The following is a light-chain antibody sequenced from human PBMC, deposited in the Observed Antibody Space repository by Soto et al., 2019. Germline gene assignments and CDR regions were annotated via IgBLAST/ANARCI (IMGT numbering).Light chain of an antibody. CDR1: SGSVSTSYY. Sequence: QTVVTQEPSFSVSPGGTVTLTCGLSSGSVSTSYYPSWYQQTPGQAPRTLIYSTNTRSSGVPDRFSGSILGNKAALTITGAQADDESDYCCVLYMGSVVFGGGTQLTVL. J-gene: IGLJ2*01. CDR3: VLYMGSVV. CDR2: STN. V-gene: IGLV8-61*01.